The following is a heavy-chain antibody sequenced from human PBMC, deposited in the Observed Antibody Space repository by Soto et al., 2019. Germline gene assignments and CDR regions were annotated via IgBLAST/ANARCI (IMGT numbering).Heavy chain of an antibody. J-gene: IGHJ5*02. CDR3: APGADFFGP. Sequence: QITLKESGPTLVKPTQTLTLTCTFSGFSLTTSGVCVGWIRHPQGKALEWLALIYWYDDYRYSPSLKISLTSNVDRSKNQVVLTSTSLDPVDTVTYYSAPGADFFGPWGQGTLVTVSS. V-gene: IGHV2-5*01. CDR1: GFSLTTSGVC. CDR2: IYWYDDY.